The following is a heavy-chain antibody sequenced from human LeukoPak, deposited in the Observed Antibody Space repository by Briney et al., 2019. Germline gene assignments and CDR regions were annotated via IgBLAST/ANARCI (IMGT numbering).Heavy chain of an antibody. CDR2: IYYSGST. J-gene: IGHJ4*02. V-gene: IGHV4-59*01. D-gene: IGHD5-18*01. Sequence: SETLSLTCTVSGGSISSYYWSWIRQPPGKGLEWIGYIYYSGSTNYNPSLKSRVTISVDTSKSQFSLKLSSVTAADTAVYYCARVGYSYGYGVHYFDYWGQGTLVTVSS. CDR1: GGSISSYY. CDR3: ARVGYSYGYGVHYFDY.